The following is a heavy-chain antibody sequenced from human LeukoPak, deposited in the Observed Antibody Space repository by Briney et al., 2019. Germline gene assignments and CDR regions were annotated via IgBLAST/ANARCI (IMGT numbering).Heavy chain of an antibody. CDR2: ISYDGSNK. CDR3: AKDTAPPGGSTGVDWFDP. D-gene: IGHD2-15*01. Sequence: PGRSLRLSCAASGFTFSSYGMHWVRQAPGKGLEWVAVISYDGSNKYYADSVKGRFTIPRDNSKNTLYLQMNSLRAEDTAVYYCAKDTAPPGGSTGVDWFDPWGQGTLVTVSS. V-gene: IGHV3-30*18. J-gene: IGHJ5*02. CDR1: GFTFSSYG.